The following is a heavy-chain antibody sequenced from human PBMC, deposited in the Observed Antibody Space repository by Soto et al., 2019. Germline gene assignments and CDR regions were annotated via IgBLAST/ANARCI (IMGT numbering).Heavy chain of an antibody. CDR1: VGSFSGYY. V-gene: IGHV4-34*01. D-gene: IGHD6-6*01. Sequence: SETLSLTCAVYVGSFSGYYWSWIRQPPGKGLEWIGEINHIGSTNYNPSLKSRVTISVDTSKNQFSLKLSSVTAADTAVYYCARGSRIAARRGLKDYFDYLGQGTLVTVSS. J-gene: IGHJ4*02. CDR2: INHIGST. CDR3: ARGSRIAARRGLKDYFDY.